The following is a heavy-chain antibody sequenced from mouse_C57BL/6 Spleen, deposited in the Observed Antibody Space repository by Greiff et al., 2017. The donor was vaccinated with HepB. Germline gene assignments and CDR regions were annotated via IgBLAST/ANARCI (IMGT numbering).Heavy chain of an antibody. CDR2: IDPSDSYT. D-gene: IGHD1-1*01. Sequence: VQLQQSGAELVKPGASVKLSCKASGYTFTSYWMQWVKQRPGQGLEWIGEIDPSDSYTNYNQKFKGKATLTVDTSSSTAYMQLSSLTSEDSAVYYCAREEYGSLDYWGQGTTLTVSS. V-gene: IGHV1-50*01. J-gene: IGHJ2*01. CDR3: AREEYGSLDY. CDR1: GYTFTSYW.